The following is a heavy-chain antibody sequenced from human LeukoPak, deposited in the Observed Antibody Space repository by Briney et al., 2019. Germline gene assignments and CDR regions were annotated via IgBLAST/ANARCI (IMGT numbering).Heavy chain of an antibody. D-gene: IGHD3-22*01. V-gene: IGHV1-2*02. Sequence: ASVKVSCKASGYTFTGYYMHWVRQAPGQGLEWMGWINPNSGGTNYAQKFQGRVTMTRDTSISTAYMELSRLRSDDTAVYYCARDYYDSSGYYPPPPTSPPYYFDYWGQGTLVTVSS. CDR1: GYTFTGYY. J-gene: IGHJ4*02. CDR2: INPNSGGT. CDR3: ARDYYDSSGYYPPPPTSPPYYFDY.